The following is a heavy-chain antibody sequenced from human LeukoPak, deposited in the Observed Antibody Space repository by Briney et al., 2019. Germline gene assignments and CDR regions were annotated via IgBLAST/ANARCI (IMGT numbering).Heavy chain of an antibody. Sequence: PGGSLRLSCAASGFTFSSYAMSWVRQAPGKGLEWVSAISGSGGSTYYADSVKGWFTISRDNSKNTLYLQMNSLRAEDTAVYYCAKDAPGHGSGSYYNVDAFDIWGQGTMVTVSS. J-gene: IGHJ3*02. CDR2: ISGSGGST. V-gene: IGHV3-23*01. CDR1: GFTFSSYA. CDR3: AKDAPGHGSGSYYNVDAFDI. D-gene: IGHD3-10*01.